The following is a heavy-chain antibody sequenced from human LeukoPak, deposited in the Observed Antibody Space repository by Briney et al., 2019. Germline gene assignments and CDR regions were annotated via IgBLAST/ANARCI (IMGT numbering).Heavy chain of an antibody. Sequence: XYYXXXVRQPPGKGLEWVGYIYYSGSTNYNPSLKSRVTISVDTSKNQFSLKLSSVTAADTAVYYCAKDRAGDFSDYWGQGTLVTVSS. V-gene: IGHV4-59*01. CDR2: IYYSGST. CDR3: AKDRAGDFSDY. D-gene: IGHD7-27*01. J-gene: IGHJ4*02. CDR1: XYY.